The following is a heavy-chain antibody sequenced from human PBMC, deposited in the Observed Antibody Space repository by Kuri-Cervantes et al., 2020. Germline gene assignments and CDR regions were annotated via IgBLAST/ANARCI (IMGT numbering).Heavy chain of an antibody. CDR1: GYAFINYG. J-gene: IGHJ3*01. CDR3: ARDLGRRPDTFDL. CDR2: ISMYSDNT. Sequence: ASVKVSCKASGYAFINYGISWVRQAPGQGLEWMGWISMYSDNTYYARKFQGRVTMTTDRSTGTFYLELRSLTSDDTAMFYCARDLGRRPDTFDLWGQGTMVTVSS. V-gene: IGHV1-18*01.